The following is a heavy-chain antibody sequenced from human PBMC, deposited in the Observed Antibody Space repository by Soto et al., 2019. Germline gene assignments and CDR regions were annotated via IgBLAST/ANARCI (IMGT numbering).Heavy chain of an antibody. CDR3: AKDRTDYGDYAYYFDY. CDR2: ISGSGGST. Sequence: EVQLLESGGGLVQPGGSLRLSCAASGFTFSSYAMSWVRQAPGKGLEWVSAISGSGGSTYYADSVKGRFTISRDNSKNTLYLQMSSLRAEDTAVYYCAKDRTDYGDYAYYFDYWGQGTLVTVSS. J-gene: IGHJ4*02. CDR1: GFTFSSYA. V-gene: IGHV3-23*01. D-gene: IGHD4-17*01.